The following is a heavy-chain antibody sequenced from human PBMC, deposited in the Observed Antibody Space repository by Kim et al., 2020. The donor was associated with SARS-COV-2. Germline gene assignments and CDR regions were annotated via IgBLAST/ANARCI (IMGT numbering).Heavy chain of an antibody. CDR1: GGSISSSSYY. CDR3: ARLRALCGGDCYFADTNYAYYYGMDV. J-gene: IGHJ6*02. CDR2: IYYSGST. D-gene: IGHD2-21*01. Sequence: SETLSLTCTVSGGSISSSSYYWGWIRQPPGKGLEWIGSIYYSGSTYYNPSLKSRVTISVDTSKNQFSLKLSSVTAADTAVYYCARLRALCGGDCYFADTNYAYYYGMDVWGQGTTVTVSS. V-gene: IGHV4-39*01.